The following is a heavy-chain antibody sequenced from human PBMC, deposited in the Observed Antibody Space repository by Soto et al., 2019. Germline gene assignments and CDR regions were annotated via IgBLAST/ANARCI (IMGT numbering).Heavy chain of an antibody. J-gene: IGHJ4*02. CDR3: AHKGGGDRILDF. CDR1: GFSLSTNGVG. V-gene: IGHV2-5*02. CDR2: IYWDDSK. Sequence: QITLKESGPTLVKPTQTLTLTCTFSGFSLSTNGVGVGWIRQPPGKALEWLALIYWDDSKEYSPSLRSRLTITKDTAKNQGVLTMTQMDPVDTATYYCAHKGGGDRILDFWGQGTLVTVSS. D-gene: IGHD3-16*01.